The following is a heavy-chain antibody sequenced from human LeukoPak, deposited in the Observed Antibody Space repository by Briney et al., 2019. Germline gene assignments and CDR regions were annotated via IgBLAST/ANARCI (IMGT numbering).Heavy chain of an antibody. J-gene: IGHJ4*02. CDR2: IYTSGST. CDR3: ATTRWTSERGGFDY. CDR1: GYSISSGYY. D-gene: IGHD1-1*01. V-gene: IGHV4-38-2*02. Sequence: SETLSLTCTVSGYSISSGYYWGWIRQPPGKGLEWIGRIYTSGSTKYNPSLKSRVTISLDTSKNQFSLKVSSVTAADTAMYYCATTRWTSERGGFDYWGQGTLVTVSS.